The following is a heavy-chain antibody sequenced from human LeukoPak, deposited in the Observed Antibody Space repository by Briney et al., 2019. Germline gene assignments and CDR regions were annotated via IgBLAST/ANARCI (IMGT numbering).Heavy chain of an antibody. CDR1: GGTFSSYA. J-gene: IGHJ4*02. D-gene: IGHD3-22*01. CDR3: ARVNDSSGYYPDY. CDR2: IIPIFGAA. Sequence: PLASVKVSCKASGGTFSSYAISWVRQAPGQGLEWMGGIIPIFGAANYAQKFQGRVTMTRNTSISTAYMELSSLRSEDTAVYYCARVNDSSGYYPDYWGQGTLVTVSS. V-gene: IGHV1-69*05.